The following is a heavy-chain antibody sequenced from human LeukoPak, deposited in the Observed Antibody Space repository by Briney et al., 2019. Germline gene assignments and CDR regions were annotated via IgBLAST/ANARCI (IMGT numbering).Heavy chain of an antibody. J-gene: IGHJ4*02. CDR3: AKVRTAAHY. V-gene: IGHV3-23*01. Sequence: PGGSLRLSCAASGLTFSKYSMSWVRQAPGKGLEWVSAISGSGGSTYYADSVKGRFTISRDNSKNTLYLQMNSLRAEDTAVYYCAKVRTAAHYWGQGTLVTVSS. CDR2: ISGSGGST. D-gene: IGHD6-6*01. CDR1: GLTFSKYS.